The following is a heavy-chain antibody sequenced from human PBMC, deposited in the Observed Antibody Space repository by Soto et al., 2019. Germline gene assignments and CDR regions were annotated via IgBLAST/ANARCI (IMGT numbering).Heavy chain of an antibody. Sequence: KPSETLSLTCTVSGGSISSYYWSWIRQPPGKGLEWIGYIYYSGSTNYNPSLKSRVTISVDTSKNQFSLKLSSVTAADTAVYYCARSVDIVATIFGYWGQGTLVTVSS. J-gene: IGHJ4*02. V-gene: IGHV4-59*01. CDR2: IYYSGST. D-gene: IGHD5-12*01. CDR3: ARSVDIVATIFGY. CDR1: GGSISSYY.